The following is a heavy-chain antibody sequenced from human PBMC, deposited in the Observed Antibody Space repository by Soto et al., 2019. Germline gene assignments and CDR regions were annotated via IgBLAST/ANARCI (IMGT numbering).Heavy chain of an antibody. Sequence: QVQLVESGGGLVKPGGSLRLSCAASGFTFSDYYMSWIRQAPGKGLEWVSYISSSGSTIYYAYSVKGRFTISRDNAKNSLSLQMNGQRAADTAVYYCARDKHQKYFQHWGQGTMVTVSS. V-gene: IGHV3-11*01. CDR2: ISSSGSTI. CDR3: ARDKHQKYFQH. J-gene: IGHJ1*01. CDR1: GFTFSDYY.